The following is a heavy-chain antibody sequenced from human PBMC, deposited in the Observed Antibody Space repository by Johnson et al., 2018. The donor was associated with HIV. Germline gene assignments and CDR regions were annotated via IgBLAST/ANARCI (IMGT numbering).Heavy chain of an antibody. V-gene: IGHV3-13*01. CDR3: ARGLRDSSGDPFAFDF. CDR1: GFTFSSYD. J-gene: IGHJ3*01. Sequence: VQLVESGGGVVQPGGSLRLSCAASGFTFSSYDMHWVRQATGKGLEWVSAIGTAGDTYYPGSVKGRFTISRENAKNSLYLQMNSLRAEDTALYYCARGLRDSSGDPFAFDFWGHGTMVTVSS. CDR2: IGTAGDT. D-gene: IGHD3-22*01.